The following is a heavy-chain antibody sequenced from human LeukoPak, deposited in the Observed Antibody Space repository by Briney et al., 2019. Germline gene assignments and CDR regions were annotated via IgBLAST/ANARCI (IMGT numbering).Heavy chain of an antibody. CDR2: ISTGSSYI. V-gene: IGHV3-21*01. Sequence: PGGSLRLSCAASGFTFSTYTMNWVRQAPGKGLEWVSSISTGSSYIYYADSVRGRFTISRDNAKNSLYLQMNNLRAADTAVYYCAKDSTVRIFNYWGQGTLVTVSS. J-gene: IGHJ4*02. D-gene: IGHD2-15*01. CDR1: GFTFSTYT. CDR3: AKDSTVRIFNY.